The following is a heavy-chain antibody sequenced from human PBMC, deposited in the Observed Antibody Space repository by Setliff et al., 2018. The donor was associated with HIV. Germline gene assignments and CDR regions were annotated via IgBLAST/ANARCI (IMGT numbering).Heavy chain of an antibody. D-gene: IGHD2-8*02. CDR3: ARLRVLARIYFYYYMDV. CDR2: ISYSGST. V-gene: IGHV4-59*01. Sequence: TSETLSLTCTVSGDSISSNSWSWIRQPPGGGLEFIGYISYSGSTNYNPSLKSRITISVDTSKNRFSLKLMSVTAADTAVYYCARLRVLARIYFYYYMDVWGKGTTVTSP. J-gene: IGHJ6*03. CDR1: GDSISSNS.